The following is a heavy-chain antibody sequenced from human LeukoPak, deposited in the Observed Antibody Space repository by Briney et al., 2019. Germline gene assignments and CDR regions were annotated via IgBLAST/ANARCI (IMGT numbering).Heavy chain of an antibody. CDR1: GFTFSSYA. J-gene: IGHJ4*02. V-gene: IGHV3-64*01. CDR2: ISSNGGST. D-gene: IGHD6-13*01. CDR3: AREVSSSFYFDY. Sequence: GGSLRLSCAASGFTFSSYAMHWFRQAPGKGLEYVSAISSNGGSTYYANSVKGRFTISRDNSKNTLYLQMGSLRAEDMAVYYCAREVSSSFYFDYWGQGTLVTVSS.